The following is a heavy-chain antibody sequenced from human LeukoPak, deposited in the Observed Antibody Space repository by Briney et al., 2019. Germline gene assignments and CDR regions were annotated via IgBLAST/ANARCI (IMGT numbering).Heavy chain of an antibody. CDR3: ARNQAVTGNHEAMDI. CDR1: GYSISSNNS. Sequence: SDTLSLTCTVSGYSISSNNSWGGIRQPPGKGLEWVGYIFSNGNAYYNSSLKSRVTMSVDTSKNQFSLNLRSVTAEDTAVYYYARNQAVTGNHEAMDIWGQGTMVTVSS. D-gene: IGHD6-19*01. V-gene: IGHV4-28*01. J-gene: IGHJ3*02. CDR2: IFSNGNA.